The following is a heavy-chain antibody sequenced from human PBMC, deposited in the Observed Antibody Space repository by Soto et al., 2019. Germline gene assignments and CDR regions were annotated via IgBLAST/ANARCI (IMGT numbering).Heavy chain of an antibody. Sequence: SVKVSCKASGGTFSSYAISWVRQAPGHGLEWMGGIIPIFGTANYAQKFQGRVTITADKSTSTAYMELSSLRSEDTAVYYCARDGGIVVVTANYYYYGMDVWGQGTTVTVS. J-gene: IGHJ6*02. CDR1: GGTFSSYA. V-gene: IGHV1-69*06. D-gene: IGHD2-21*02. CDR3: ARDGGIVVVTANYYYYGMDV. CDR2: IIPIFGTA.